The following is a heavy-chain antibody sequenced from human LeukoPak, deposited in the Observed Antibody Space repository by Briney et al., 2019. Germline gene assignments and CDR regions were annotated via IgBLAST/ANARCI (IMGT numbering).Heavy chain of an antibody. D-gene: IGHD3-16*02. CDR3: ATTYYDYVWGSYRIDY. J-gene: IGHJ4*02. CDR2: IIPILGIA. V-gene: IGHV1-69*04. CDR1: GGTFSSYA. Sequence: GSSVTVSCTASGGTFSSYAISWVRQAPGQGLEWMGRIIPILGIANYAQKFQGRVTITADKSTSTAYMELSSLRSEDTAVYYCATTYYDYVWGSYRIDYWGQGTLVTVSS.